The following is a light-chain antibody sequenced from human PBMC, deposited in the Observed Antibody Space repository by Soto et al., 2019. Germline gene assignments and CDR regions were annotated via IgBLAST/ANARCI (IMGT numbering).Light chain of an antibody. J-gene: IGLJ2*01. CDR2: EVS. Sequence: QSALTQPASVSGSPGQSITISCTGTSSDVGGYNYVSWYQQHPGKAPKLMIYEVSNRPSGVSNRFSGSKSGNTASLTISGLQDEDEADYYCRSYTSSSTLFGGGTKLTVL. CDR3: RSYTSSSTL. V-gene: IGLV2-14*01. CDR1: SSDVGGYNY.